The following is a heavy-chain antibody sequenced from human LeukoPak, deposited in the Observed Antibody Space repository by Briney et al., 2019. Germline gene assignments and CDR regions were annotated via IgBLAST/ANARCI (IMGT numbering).Heavy chain of an antibody. CDR2: IKHDGSEK. J-gene: IGHJ4*02. V-gene: IGHV3-7*01. CDR3: ARVLRLRVRGPIGGYFDY. D-gene: IGHD3-10*01. Sequence: QPGGSLRLSCAAYGWTFSSYWMSWVRQAPGKGLEWVANIKHDGSEKYYVYFVKGRFTISRDNAKNSLYMQRNSLGAETAVVYYCARVLRLRVRGPIGGYFDYWGQGTLVTVSS. CDR1: GWTFSSYW.